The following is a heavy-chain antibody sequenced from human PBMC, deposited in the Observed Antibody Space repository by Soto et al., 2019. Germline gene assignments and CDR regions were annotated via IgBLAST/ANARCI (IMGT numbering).Heavy chain of an antibody. D-gene: IGHD4-17*01. Sequence: GGSLRLSCVASGFTFSSYWMHWVRQAPGKGLVWVSRVNSDGSRTTYADSVKGRFTISRDNAKNTLYLQVNSLRAEDTAEYYCVRGATENTGPDRGQGSLVIGSS. CDR2: VNSDGSRT. CDR1: GFTFSSYW. J-gene: IGHJ4*02. CDR3: VRGATENTGPD. V-gene: IGHV3-74*01.